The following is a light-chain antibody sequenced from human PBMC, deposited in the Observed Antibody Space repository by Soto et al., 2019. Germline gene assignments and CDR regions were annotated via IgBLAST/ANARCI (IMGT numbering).Light chain of an antibody. CDR1: SSNIGAGYD. Sequence: QSVLTQPPSVSGAPGQRGTVSCTGNSSNIGAGYDVHWYQQLPGTAPKLLIYGNNNRPSGVPDRFSGSRSDTAASLAITGLQAEDEADYYCQSYDSSLSGSVFGGGTKLTVL. CDR2: GNN. V-gene: IGLV1-40*01. CDR3: QSYDSSLSGSV. J-gene: IGLJ2*01.